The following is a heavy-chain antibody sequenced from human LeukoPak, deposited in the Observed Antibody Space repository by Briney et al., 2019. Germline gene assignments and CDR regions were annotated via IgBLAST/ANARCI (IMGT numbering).Heavy chain of an antibody. CDR1: GFTSSTYV. CDR3: VRGTGY. Sequence: GGSLRLSCSVSGFTSSTYVMHWVRQARGKGLEYVSAISSNGDNTYYADSVKGRFTISRDNSKNTLYLQMSSLRADDTAVYYCVRGTGYWGQGTLVTVSS. J-gene: IGHJ4*02. V-gene: IGHV3-64D*06. CDR2: ISSNGDNT.